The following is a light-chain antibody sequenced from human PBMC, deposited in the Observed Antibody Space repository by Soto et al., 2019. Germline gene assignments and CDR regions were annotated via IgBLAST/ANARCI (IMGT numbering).Light chain of an antibody. J-gene: IGLJ1*01. CDR3: SSYTSSSTLDV. CDR1: SSDVGGYNY. Sequence: QSALTQPASVSGSHGQSITISCTGTSSDVGGYNYVSWYQQHPGKAPKLMIYDVSNRPSGVSNRFSGSKSGNTASLTISGLQAEDEGDYYCSSYTSSSTLDVFGTGTKVTVL. V-gene: IGLV2-14*03. CDR2: DVS.